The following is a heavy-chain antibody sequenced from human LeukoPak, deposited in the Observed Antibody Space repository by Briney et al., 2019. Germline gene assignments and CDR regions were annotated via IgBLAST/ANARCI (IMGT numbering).Heavy chain of an antibody. J-gene: IGHJ4*02. CDR1: GFTFSDYW. CDR2: ISGSGGST. CDR3: ATLTLYYYDRTDY. D-gene: IGHD3-22*01. V-gene: IGHV3-23*01. Sequence: GGSLRLSCAASGFTFSDYWMHWVRQAPGKGLEWVSAISGSGGSTYYADSVKGRFTISRDNSKNTLYLQMNSLRAEDTAVYYCATLTLYYYDRTDYWGQGTLVTVSS.